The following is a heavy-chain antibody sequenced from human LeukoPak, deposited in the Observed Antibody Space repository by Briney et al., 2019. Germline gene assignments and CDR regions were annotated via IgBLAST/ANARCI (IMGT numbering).Heavy chain of an antibody. CDR3: ATDTGSYRGLES. CDR1: GFTLSSNY. V-gene: IGHV3-7*03. D-gene: IGHD3-16*02. J-gene: IGHJ4*02. CDR2: IIRDGSEK. Sequence: GESLTLSCAVSGFTLSSNYMKWVRQAPGNGRVWVGNIIRDGSEKYYVDSVKGRFIDSRDNAKNSVYLQMNSLRAEDTAMYYCATDTGSYRGLESWGRGTLVTVSS.